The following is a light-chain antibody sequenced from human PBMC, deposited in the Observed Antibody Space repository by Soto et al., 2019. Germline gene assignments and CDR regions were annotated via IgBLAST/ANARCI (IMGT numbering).Light chain of an antibody. Sequence: DIQMTQSPSSLSASVGDRVTITCRASQSISSYLNWYQQKPGKAPKHLIFAASSLQSGVPSRFSGSGSETDFTLTISSLQPEDFATYHCQQSYSSPLTFGGGTKVDIK. CDR3: QQSYSSPLT. CDR1: QSISSY. J-gene: IGKJ4*01. CDR2: AAS. V-gene: IGKV1-39*01.